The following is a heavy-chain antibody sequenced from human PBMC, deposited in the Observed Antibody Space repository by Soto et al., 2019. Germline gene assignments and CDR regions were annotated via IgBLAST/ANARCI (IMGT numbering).Heavy chain of an antibody. J-gene: IGHJ6*02. V-gene: IGHV1-18*01. CDR1: GYTFYSHS. Sequence: QAQLVQSGAEVRKPGASVKVSCKASGYTFYSHSISWVRQTPGQGLEWMGRINTDYGNTQYAQKFRGKVTMTTDTSTTTVYMELTNLRSDDTAVYYCPRCIQGVYYCGMDVWGQGTTVTVSS. CDR2: INTDYGNT. CDR3: PRCIQGVYYCGMDV. D-gene: IGHD5-18*01.